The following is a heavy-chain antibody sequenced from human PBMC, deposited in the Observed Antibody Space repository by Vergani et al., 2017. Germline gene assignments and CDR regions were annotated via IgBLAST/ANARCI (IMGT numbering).Heavy chain of an antibody. CDR1: GFTFSSYA. CDR2: ISGSGGST. Sequence: EVQLLESGGGLVQPGGSLRLSCAASGFTFSSYAMSWVRQAPGKGLEWVSAISGSGGSTYYADSVKGRFTISRDNSKNTLYLQMNSLRAEDTAVYYCAKWELFDVSDDYYGMDVWGQGTTVTVSS. D-gene: IGHD3-9*01. V-gene: IGHV3-23*01. J-gene: IGHJ6*02. CDR3: AKWELFDVSDDYYGMDV.